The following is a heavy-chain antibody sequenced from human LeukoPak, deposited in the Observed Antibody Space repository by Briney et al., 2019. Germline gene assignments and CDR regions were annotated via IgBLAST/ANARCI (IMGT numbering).Heavy chain of an antibody. Sequence: GGSLRLSCAGFGFTLSNYWMSWVRQAPGKGLEWVANINQGGSETYYVDSVKGRFTISRDNAKNSLYLQMSSLRAEDTAVYYCAKEARHFDWLLPTDYWGQGTLVTVSS. J-gene: IGHJ4*02. CDR1: GFTLSNYW. D-gene: IGHD3-9*01. CDR2: INQGGSET. V-gene: IGHV3-7*01. CDR3: AKEARHFDWLLPTDY.